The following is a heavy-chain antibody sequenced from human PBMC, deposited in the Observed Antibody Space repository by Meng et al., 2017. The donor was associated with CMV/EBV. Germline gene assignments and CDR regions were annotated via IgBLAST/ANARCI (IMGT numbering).Heavy chain of an antibody. Sequence: ASVKVSCKASGYTFTGYYMHWVRQAPGQGLEWMGWMNPYSGNTGYAQKFQGRVTVTRNTSISTAYMELSSLRSEDTAVYYCARGPRRVARGSSSLYGMDVWGQGTTVTVSS. D-gene: IGHD6-13*01. V-gene: IGHV1-8*03. J-gene: IGHJ6*02. CDR1: GYTFTGYY. CDR2: MNPYSGNT. CDR3: ARGPRRVARGSSSLYGMDV.